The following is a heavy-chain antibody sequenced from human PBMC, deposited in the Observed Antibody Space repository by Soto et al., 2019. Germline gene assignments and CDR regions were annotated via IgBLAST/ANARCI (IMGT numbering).Heavy chain of an antibody. CDR3: VRTSLVVAAATREDY. V-gene: IGHV3-74*01. Sequence: EVQLVESGGGLVQPGESLRLSCAASGFTFSSYWMHWVRQAPGKGLVWVSRINSDGSSISYAVSVKGRFTISRDNAKKTLYLQMNSLRAEDTAVYYCVRTSLVVAAATREDYWGQGTLVTVSS. CDR2: INSDGSSI. J-gene: IGHJ4*02. CDR1: GFTFSSYW. D-gene: IGHD2-15*01.